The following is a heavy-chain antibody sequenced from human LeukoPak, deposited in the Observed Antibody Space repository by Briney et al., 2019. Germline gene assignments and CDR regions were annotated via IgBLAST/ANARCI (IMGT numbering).Heavy chain of an antibody. J-gene: IGHJ5*02. CDR3: ARVPPAGDSTLPAWFDP. CDR1: GGSISSYY. CDR2: IYYIGST. Sequence: SETLSLTWTVSGGSISSYYWSWIRQPPGKGREWIGYIYYIGSTNYNPSLKSGFTISVATSKNQFSLKLSSVTAADTAVYYCARVPPAGDSTLPAWFDPWGQGTLVTVPS. V-gene: IGHV4-59*01. D-gene: IGHD2-21*02.